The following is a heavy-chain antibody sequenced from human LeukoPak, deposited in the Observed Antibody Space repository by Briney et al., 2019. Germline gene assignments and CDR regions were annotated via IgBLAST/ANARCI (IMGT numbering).Heavy chain of an antibody. J-gene: IGHJ5*02. Sequence: PSETLPLTCAVYGGSFSGYYWSWIRQPPGKGLEWIGEINHSGSTNYNPSLKSRVTISVDTSKNQFSLKLSSVTAADTAVYYCARSAGTTSFGNWFDPWGQGTLVTVSS. CDR3: ARSAGTTSFGNWFDP. CDR2: INHSGST. V-gene: IGHV4-34*01. D-gene: IGHD1-7*01. CDR1: GGSFSGYY.